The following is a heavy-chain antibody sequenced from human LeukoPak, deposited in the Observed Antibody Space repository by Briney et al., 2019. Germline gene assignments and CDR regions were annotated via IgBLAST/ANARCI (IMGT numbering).Heavy chain of an antibody. J-gene: IGHJ6*02. V-gene: IGHV1-18*01. CDR1: DYTFTSYG. D-gene: IGHD6-19*01. Sequence: ASVKVSCKASDYTFTSYGISWVRQAPGQGLEWMGWISAYNGNTNYAQKLQGRVTMTTDTSTSTACMELRSLRSDDTAVYYCAREFQTVARRHYYYGMDVWGQGTTVTVSS. CDR2: ISAYNGNT. CDR3: AREFQTVARRHYYYGMDV.